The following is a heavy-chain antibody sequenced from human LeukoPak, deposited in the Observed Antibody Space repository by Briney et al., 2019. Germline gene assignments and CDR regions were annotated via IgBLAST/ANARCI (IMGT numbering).Heavy chain of an antibody. V-gene: IGHV3-9*01. D-gene: IGHD3-9*01. CDR3: SKDDRPILIGSPLDY. CDR1: GFIFDDSA. Sequence: GGSLRLSCAASGFIFDDSAMHWVRQAPGKGLEWVSGISWNSAGIHYADSVKGRFTIFRDNAKNSLYLQMNSLRAEDTALYFCSKDDRPILIGSPLDYWGQGTLVTVSS. J-gene: IGHJ4*02. CDR2: ISWNSAGI.